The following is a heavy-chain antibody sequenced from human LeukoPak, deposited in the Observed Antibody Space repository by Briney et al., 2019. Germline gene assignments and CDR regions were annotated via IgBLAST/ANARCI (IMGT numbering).Heavy chain of an antibody. CDR3: ATGAVRGVIITYLDY. V-gene: IGHV3-23*01. CDR2: ISGSGGST. D-gene: IGHD3-10*01. CDR1: GFTFSSYA. Sequence: PGGSLRLACAASGFTFSSYAMSWVRQAPGNGLEWVSAISGSGGSTYYADSVKGRFTISRDNSKNTLYLQMNSLRAEDTAVYYCATGAVRGVIITYLDYWGQGTLVTVSS. J-gene: IGHJ4*02.